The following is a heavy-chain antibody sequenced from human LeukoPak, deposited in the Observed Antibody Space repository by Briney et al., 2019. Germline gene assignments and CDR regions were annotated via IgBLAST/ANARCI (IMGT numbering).Heavy chain of an antibody. J-gene: IGHJ6*03. CDR2: ISAYNGNT. CDR1: GYTFTSYG. Sequence: ASVRVSCKASGYTFTSYGISWVRQAPGQGLEWMGWISAYNGNTNYAQKLQGRVTMTTDTSTSTAYMELRSLRSDDTAVYYCAREGQYSSSWYVKNYYYYYYMDVWGKGTTVTISS. V-gene: IGHV1-18*01. D-gene: IGHD6-13*01. CDR3: AREGQYSSSWYVKNYYYYYYMDV.